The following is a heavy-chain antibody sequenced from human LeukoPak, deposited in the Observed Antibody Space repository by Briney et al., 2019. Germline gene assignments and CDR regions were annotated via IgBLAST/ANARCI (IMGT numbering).Heavy chain of an antibody. D-gene: IGHD2-21*02. CDR2: ISGSGGNT. CDR3: AKGRTTVVVTAIPN. J-gene: IGHJ4*02. V-gene: IGHV3-23*01. Sequence: GGSLRLSCAASGFTFSSYAMSWFRQAPGKGLEWVSCISGSGGNTYNADSVKGRFTISRDNSKNTLYLQMNSLRAEDTAVYYCAKGRTTVVVTAIPNWGQGTLVTVSS. CDR1: GFTFSSYA.